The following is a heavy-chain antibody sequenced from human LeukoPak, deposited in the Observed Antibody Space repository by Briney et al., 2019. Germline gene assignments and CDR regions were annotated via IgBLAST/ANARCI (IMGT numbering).Heavy chain of an antibody. CDR3: ARGGQGDGYSADETFDI. CDR1: GDSVSSNSTA. Sequence: SQTLSLTCAISGDSVSSNSTACNWIRQSPSRGLEWLGRTYYRSKWYSDYAVSVKSRITINPDTSKNQFSLQLNSVTPEDTAVYYCARGGQGDGYSADETFDIWGQGTMVTVSS. V-gene: IGHV6-1*01. J-gene: IGHJ3*02. D-gene: IGHD5-24*01. CDR2: TYYRSKWYS.